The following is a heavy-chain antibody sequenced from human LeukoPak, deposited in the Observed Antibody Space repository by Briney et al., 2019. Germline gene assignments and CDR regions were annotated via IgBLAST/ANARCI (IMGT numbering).Heavy chain of an antibody. D-gene: IGHD2-2*01. J-gene: IGHJ6*04. CDR2: ISSSSSYI. V-gene: IGHV3-21*01. CDR3: ARADIVVVPAATHYYYYGMDV. Sequence: GGSLRLSCAASGFTFSSYSMNWVRQAPGKGLEWVSSISSSSSYIYYEDSVKGRFTISRDNAKNSLYLQMNSLRAEDAAVYYCARADIVVVPAATHYYYYGMDVWGKGTTVTVSS. CDR1: GFTFSSYS.